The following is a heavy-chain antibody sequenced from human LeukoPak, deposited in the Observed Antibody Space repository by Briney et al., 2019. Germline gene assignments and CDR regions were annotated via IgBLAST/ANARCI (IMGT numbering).Heavy chain of an antibody. CDR2: ISSSSSYI. V-gene: IGHV3-21*01. CDR1: GFTFSSYS. J-gene: IGHJ3*02. Sequence: PGGSLRLSCAASGFTFSSYSMNWVRQAPGKGREWVSSISSSSSYIYYADSVKGRFTISRDNAKNSLYLQMHSLRAEDTAVYYCAKDGGGSYLIDAFDIWGQGTMVTVSS. D-gene: IGHD1-26*01. CDR3: AKDGGGSYLIDAFDI.